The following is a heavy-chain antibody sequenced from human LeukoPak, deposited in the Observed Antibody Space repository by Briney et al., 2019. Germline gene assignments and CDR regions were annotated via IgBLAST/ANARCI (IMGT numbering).Heavy chain of an antibody. V-gene: IGHV3-53*01. D-gene: IGHD2-15*01. Sequence: GGSLRLSCTASNFTVSSNYMSWVRQAPGKGLEWVSLIYSDGSTYYADSVKGRFTIARDKSKNTLYLQMNSLRAEDTAMYYCARGYCSGGSCYAFDHWGQGTLVTVSS. CDR2: IYSDGST. CDR3: ARGYCSGGSCYAFDH. CDR1: NFTVSSNY. J-gene: IGHJ4*02.